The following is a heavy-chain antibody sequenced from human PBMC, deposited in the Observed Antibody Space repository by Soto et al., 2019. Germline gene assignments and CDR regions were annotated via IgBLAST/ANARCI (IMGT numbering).Heavy chain of an antibody. CDR1: GGSISSYY. V-gene: IGHV4-59*12. J-gene: IGHJ4*02. CDR3: ARVPDY. Sequence: PSETLSLTCTVSGGSISSYYWSWVRQPPGKGLEWIGYIYFSGSTNYNPSLKSRVTISVDTSKNQFSLTLSSVTAAATAVYYCARVPDYWGQGILVTVSS. D-gene: IGHD2-2*01. CDR2: IYFSGST.